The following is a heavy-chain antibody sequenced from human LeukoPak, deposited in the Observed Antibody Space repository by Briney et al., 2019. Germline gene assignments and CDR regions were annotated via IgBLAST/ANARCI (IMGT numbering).Heavy chain of an antibody. Sequence: SETLSLTCTVSGGSLSSYYWSWIRQPPGKGLEWIGYIYYSGSTNYNPSLKSRVTISVDTSKNQFSLKLSSVTAADTAVYYCAREGNSGIDYWGQGTLVTVSS. CDR3: AREGNSGIDY. CDR2: IYYSGST. J-gene: IGHJ4*02. V-gene: IGHV4-59*01. CDR1: GGSLSSYY. D-gene: IGHD4-4*01.